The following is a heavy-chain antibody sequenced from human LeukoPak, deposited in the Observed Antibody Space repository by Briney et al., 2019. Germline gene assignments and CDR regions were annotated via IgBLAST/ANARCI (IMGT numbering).Heavy chain of an antibody. D-gene: IGHD3-10*01. CDR1: GFIFSSFA. CDR3: AKDRPTYGSGSPIVF. J-gene: IGHJ1*01. CDR2: VTGGGGST. V-gene: IGHV3-23*01. Sequence: GGSLRLSCAASGFIFSSFAMHWVRQAPGKGLEWLSAVTGGGGSTYYADSVKGRFTISRDNSRNTLYLQLNSLRAEDTALYFCAKDRPTYGSGSPIVFGGQWTLFTVSS.